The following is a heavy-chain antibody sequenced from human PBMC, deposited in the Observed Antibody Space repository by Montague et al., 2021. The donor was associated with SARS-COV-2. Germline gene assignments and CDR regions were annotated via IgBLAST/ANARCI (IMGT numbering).Heavy chain of an antibody. V-gene: IGHV4-61*01. CDR1: GGSASSGSYY. Sequence: SETLSLTCTVSGGSASSGSYYWSWIRQPPGKGLEWIGYIYYSGSTNYNPSLKSRVTISVDTSKNQFSLKLSSVTAADTAVYYCARERLGYYDTSSYYIFDYGGQGTRVTGSS. CDR3: ARERLGYYDTSSYYIFDY. J-gene: IGHJ4*02. CDR2: IYYSGST. D-gene: IGHD3-22*01.